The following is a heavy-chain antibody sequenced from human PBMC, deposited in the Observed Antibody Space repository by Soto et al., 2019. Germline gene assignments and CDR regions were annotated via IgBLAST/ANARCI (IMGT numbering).Heavy chain of an antibody. Sequence: GASVKVSCKASGYTFTSYDINWVRQATGQGLEWMGWMNPNSGNTGYAQKFQGRVAMTRNTSISTAYMELSSLRSEDTAVYYCARGREIHLMTTVPDDYWGQGTLVTVSS. D-gene: IGHD4-17*01. V-gene: IGHV1-8*02. CDR1: GYTFTSYD. CDR2: MNPNSGNT. CDR3: ARGREIHLMTTVPDDY. J-gene: IGHJ4*02.